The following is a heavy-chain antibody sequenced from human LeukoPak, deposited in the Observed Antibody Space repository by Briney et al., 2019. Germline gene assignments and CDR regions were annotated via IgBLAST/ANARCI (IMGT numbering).Heavy chain of an antibody. Sequence: SETLSLTCTVSGGSISTSNYYWGWIRRPPGKGLEWIGSIYYSGSTYYNPSLKSRVTISVDTSKNQFSLKLNSVTAADTAVYYCARPPISRWGEAGDYWGQGALVTVSS. CDR2: IYYSGST. J-gene: IGHJ4*02. D-gene: IGHD3-16*01. CDR3: ARPPISRWGEAGDY. CDR1: GGSISTSNYY. V-gene: IGHV4-39*01.